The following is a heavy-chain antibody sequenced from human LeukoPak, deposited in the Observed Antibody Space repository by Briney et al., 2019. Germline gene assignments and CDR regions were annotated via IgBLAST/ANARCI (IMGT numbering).Heavy chain of an antibody. V-gene: IGHV3-30*07. CDR2: ISFDGSHQ. J-gene: IGHJ6*02. CDR1: GFVFSDYP. CDR3: AREWVQAYYYYYGMDV. Sequence: GGSLRLSCPASGFVFSDYPLHWIRQSPGKGPEWVAVISFDGSHQYYADSVKGRFTVSRDNSKNTLYLQMNSLRAEDTAVYYCAREWVQAYYYYYGMDVWGQGTTVTVSS.